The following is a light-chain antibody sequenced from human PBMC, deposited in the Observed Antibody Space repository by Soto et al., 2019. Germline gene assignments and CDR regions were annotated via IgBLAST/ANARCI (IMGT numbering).Light chain of an antibody. CDR1: LRIRND. CDR3: TQALQTPRT. Sequence: MTQSPSSLSASVGDRVTITCRASLRIRNDLDWYLQKPGQSPQLLIYLGSNRASGVPDRFSGSGSGTDFTLKISRVEAEDVGVYYCTQALQTPRTSAQGTKVDIK. J-gene: IGKJ1*01. V-gene: IGKV2-28*01. CDR2: LGS.